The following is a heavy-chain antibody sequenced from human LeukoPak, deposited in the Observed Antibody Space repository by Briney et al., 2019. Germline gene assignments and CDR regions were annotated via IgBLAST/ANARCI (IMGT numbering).Heavy chain of an antibody. D-gene: IGHD5-24*01. V-gene: IGHV1-2*06. CDR3: ARDTVEMATNDAFDI. CDR2: INPNSGGT. J-gene: IGHJ3*02. CDR1: GYTFTGYY. Sequence: ASVKVSCKASGYTFTGYYMHLVRQAPGQGLGWMGRINPNSGGTNYAQKFQGRVAMTTDTSTSTVYMELRSLRSDDTAVYYCARDTVEMATNDAFDIWGQGTMVTVSS.